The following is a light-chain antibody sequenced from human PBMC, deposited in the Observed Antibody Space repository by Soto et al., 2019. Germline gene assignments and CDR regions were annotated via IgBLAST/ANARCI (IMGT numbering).Light chain of an antibody. CDR3: QKYGHSLWK. Sequence: DIVLAQSPGTLSFSPGERASLSCSTSQSVSSGHLAWYQQKPGQAPRLLIYGASSRATGIPDRFSGSGSGTDFTLTISRLEPEDYAVYYCQKYGHSLWKCAQGNKGDIK. V-gene: IGKV3-20*01. CDR1: QSVSSGH. CDR2: GAS. J-gene: IGKJ1*01.